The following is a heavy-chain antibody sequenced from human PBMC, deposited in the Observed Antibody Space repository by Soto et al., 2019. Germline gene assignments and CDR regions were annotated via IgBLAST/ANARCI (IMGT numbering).Heavy chain of an antibody. CDR1: GFTVSSNY. V-gene: IGHV3-53*04. J-gene: IGHJ6*03. CDR3: ARIKYKAAAGTKNYYYYYYMDV. D-gene: IGHD6-13*01. CDR2: IYSGGST. Sequence: GGSLRLSCAASGFTVSSNYMSWVRQAPGKGLEWVSVIYSGGSTYYADSVKGRFTISRHNSKNTLYLQMNSLRAEDTAVYYCARIKYKAAAGTKNYYYYYYMDVWGKGTTVTVSS.